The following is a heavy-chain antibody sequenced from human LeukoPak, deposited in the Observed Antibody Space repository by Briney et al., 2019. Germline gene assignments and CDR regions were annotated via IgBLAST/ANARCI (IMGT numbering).Heavy chain of an antibody. Sequence: GGSLRLSCAASGFTFSDYNMGWMRQAPGKGLEWVSYIGISSGNTKYADSVKGRFTISGDKAKNSLYLQMNSLRVEDTAVYYCARDYKYAFDNWGQGTLVTVSS. D-gene: IGHD5-24*01. CDR2: IGISSGNT. V-gene: IGHV3-11*06. CDR1: GFTFSDYN. CDR3: ARDYKYAFDN. J-gene: IGHJ4*02.